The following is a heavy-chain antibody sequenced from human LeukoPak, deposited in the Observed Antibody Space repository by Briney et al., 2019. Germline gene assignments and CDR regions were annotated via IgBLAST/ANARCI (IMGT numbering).Heavy chain of an antibody. CDR3: ARAPYGGGVGDFDY. V-gene: IGHV3-43*02. CDR2: ISGDGGST. CDR1: GSTFDDFA. D-gene: IGHD4/OR15-4a*01. J-gene: IGHJ4*02. Sequence: GGSLRLSCAASGSTFDDFAMHWVRQAPGKGLEWVSVISGDGGSTYYADSVKGRFTISRDNSKNSLYLQMNSLRPEDTALYYCARAPYGGGVGDFDYWGQGTLVTVSS.